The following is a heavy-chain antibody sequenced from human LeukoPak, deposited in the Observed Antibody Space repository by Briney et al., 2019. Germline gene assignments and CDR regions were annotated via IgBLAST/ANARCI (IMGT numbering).Heavy chain of an antibody. CDR2: ISSSSSNI. D-gene: IGHD5-12*01. CDR3: ASTVYSPWYSFDY. J-gene: IGHJ4*02. CDR1: GFTFSSYA. V-gene: IGHV3-21*01. Sequence: GGSLRLSCAASGFTFSSYAMSWVRQAPGKGLEWVSSISSSSSNIYYADSVKGRFTISRDNAKNSLYLQMNSLRAEDTAVYYCASTVYSPWYSFDYWGQGTLVTVSS.